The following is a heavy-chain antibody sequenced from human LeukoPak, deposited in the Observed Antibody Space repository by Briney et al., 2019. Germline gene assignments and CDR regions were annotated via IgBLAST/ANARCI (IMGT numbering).Heavy chain of an antibody. V-gene: IGHV1-8*02. Sequence: ASVKVSCKASGYTFTSYDINWVRQATGQGLEWMGWMNPNSGNTGYAQKFQGRVTMTRNTSISTAYMELSSLRSEDTAVYYCARTWYYYDSSGYSVDAFDIWGQGTMVTVSS. J-gene: IGHJ3*02. CDR3: ARTWYYYDSSGYSVDAFDI. D-gene: IGHD3-22*01. CDR1: GYTFTSYD. CDR2: MNPNSGNT.